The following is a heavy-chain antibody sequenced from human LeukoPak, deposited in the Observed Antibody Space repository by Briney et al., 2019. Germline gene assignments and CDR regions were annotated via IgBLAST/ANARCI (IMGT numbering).Heavy chain of an antibody. CDR2: IYYSGST. D-gene: IGHD3-9*01. J-gene: IGHJ6*03. Sequence: RPSETLSLTCTVSGGSISSSSYYWGWIRQPPGKGLEWIGSIYYSGSTYYNPSLKSRVTISVDTSKNQFSLKLSSVTAADTAVYYCARGRLVSGRPYMDVWGKGTTVTVSS. V-gene: IGHV4-39*01. CDR1: GGSISSSSYY. CDR3: ARGRLVSGRPYMDV.